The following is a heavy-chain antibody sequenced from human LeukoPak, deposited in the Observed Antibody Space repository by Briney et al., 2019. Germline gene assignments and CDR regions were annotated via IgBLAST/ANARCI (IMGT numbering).Heavy chain of an antibody. CDR2: IRYDGGNK. CDR3: ARDMGELLYYYYYYMDV. Sequence: GGSLRLSCAASGFTFSSYGMHWVRQAPGKGLEWVAFIRYDGGNKYYADSVKGRFTISRDNSKNTLYLQMNSLRAEDTAVYYCARDMGELLYYYYYYMDVWGKGTTVTVSS. D-gene: IGHD1-26*01. J-gene: IGHJ6*03. CDR1: GFTFSSYG. V-gene: IGHV3-30*02.